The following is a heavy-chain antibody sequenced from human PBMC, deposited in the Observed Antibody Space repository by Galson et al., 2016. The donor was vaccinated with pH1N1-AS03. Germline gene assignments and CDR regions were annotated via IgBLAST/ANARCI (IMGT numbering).Heavy chain of an antibody. Sequence: SLRLSCAASGFTFSDSGMHWVRQPPGKGLEWVAVISKDARGKFYADSVKGRFTISRDSLQNTLDLQMNSLSAEDSAVYFCARETIRAGEFDLWGRGTVVTVSS. J-gene: IGHJ3*01. V-gene: IGHV3-30*03. CDR2: ISKDARGK. D-gene: IGHD1-26*01. CDR3: ARETIRAGEFDL. CDR1: GFTFSDSG.